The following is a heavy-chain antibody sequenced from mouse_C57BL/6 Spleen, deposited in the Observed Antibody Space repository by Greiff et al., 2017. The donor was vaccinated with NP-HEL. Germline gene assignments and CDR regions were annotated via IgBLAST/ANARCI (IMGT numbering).Heavy chain of an antibody. CDR1: GFTFSSYG. CDR3: ARQGITTVVVPYFDY. J-gene: IGHJ2*01. D-gene: IGHD1-1*01. CDR2: ISSGGSYT. Sequence: DVQLQESGGDLVKPGGSLKLSCAASGFTFSSYGMSWVRQTPDKRLEWVATISSGGSYTYYPDSVKGRFTISRDNAKNTLYLQMNSLKSEDTAMYYCARQGITTVVVPYFDYWGQGTTLTVSS. V-gene: IGHV5-6*01.